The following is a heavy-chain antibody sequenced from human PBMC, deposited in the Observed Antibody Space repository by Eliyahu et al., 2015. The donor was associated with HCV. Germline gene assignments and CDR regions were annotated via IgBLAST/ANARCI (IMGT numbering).Heavy chain of an antibody. CDR1: GFTFSNYG. CDR2: IPYDGSDE. V-gene: IGHV3-30*03. J-gene: IGHJ4*02. D-gene: IGHD3-22*01. Sequence: ASGFTFSNYGMHWVRQAPGKGLEWVAVIPYDGSDEYYADSVKGRFTISRDNSKNTLYLQMNSLRAEDTXMYYCATDKAGYYDSSGYYSFDYWGQGTLVTVSS. CDR3: ATDKAGYYDSSGYYSFDY.